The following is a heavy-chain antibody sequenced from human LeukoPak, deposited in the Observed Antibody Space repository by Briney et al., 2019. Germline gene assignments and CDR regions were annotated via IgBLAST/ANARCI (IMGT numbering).Heavy chain of an antibody. J-gene: IGHJ6*02. CDR1: EYTFTTCD. V-gene: IGHV1-8*01. Sequence: GASVKVSCKASEYTFTTCDINWVRQATGQGLEWMGWMNPKSGNTGYAQKFQGRVTMTRNTYISTAYMELSSLRSEDTAVYYCARRNSAQRPPRTMDVWGQGTTVTVSS. D-gene: IGHD6-25*01. CDR3: ARRNSAQRPPRTMDV. CDR2: MNPKSGNT.